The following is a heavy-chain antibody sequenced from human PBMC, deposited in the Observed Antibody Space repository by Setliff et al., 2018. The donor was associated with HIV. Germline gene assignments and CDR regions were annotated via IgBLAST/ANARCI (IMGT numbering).Heavy chain of an antibody. CDR1: GFTLISYH. CDR2: INPSDGST. D-gene: IGHD3-3*01. V-gene: IGHV1-46*01. CDR3: ARVFYSRGSGYYKGLDY. J-gene: IGHJ4*02. Sequence: GASVKVSCKASGFTLISYHMHWVRQAPGRGLEWMTMINPSDGSTSYAQKFQGRVTMTRDTSTSTVYMELSSLRSEDTALYYCARVFYSRGSGYYKGLDYWGQGTLVTVSS.